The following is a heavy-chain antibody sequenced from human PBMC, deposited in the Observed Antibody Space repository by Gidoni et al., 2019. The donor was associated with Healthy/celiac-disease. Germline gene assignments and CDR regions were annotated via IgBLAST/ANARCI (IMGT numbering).Heavy chain of an antibody. CDR2: ISSSGSTI. Sequence: EVQLVESGGGLVQPGGSLRLSCAASGFTFSSYEMNWVRQAPGKGLEWVSYISSSGSTIYYADSVKGRFTISRDNAKNSLYLQMNSLRAEDTAVYYCARAYFYDFWSGYLDYWGQGTLVTVSS. V-gene: IGHV3-48*03. CDR1: GFTFSSYE. J-gene: IGHJ4*02. D-gene: IGHD3-3*01. CDR3: ARAYFYDFWSGYLDY.